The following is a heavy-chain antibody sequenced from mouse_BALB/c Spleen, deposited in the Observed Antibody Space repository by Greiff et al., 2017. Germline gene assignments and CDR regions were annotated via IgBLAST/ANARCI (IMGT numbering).Heavy chain of an antibody. Sequence: EVKLMESGGGLVQPGGSLKLSCAASGFDFSSYWMSWVRQAPGKGLEWIGEINPDSSTINYTPSLKDKFIISRDNAKNTLYLQMSKVRSEDTALYYCARPDYDVIYYAMDYWGQGTSVTVSS. J-gene: IGHJ4*01. CDR1: GFDFSSYW. CDR3: ARPDYDVIYYAMDY. V-gene: IGHV4-1*02. D-gene: IGHD2-4*01. CDR2: INPDSSTI.